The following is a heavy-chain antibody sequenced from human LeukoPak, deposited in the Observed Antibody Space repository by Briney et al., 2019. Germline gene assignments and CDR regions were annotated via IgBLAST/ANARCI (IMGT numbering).Heavy chain of an antibody. D-gene: IGHD5-24*01. CDR2: FTWDSGSI. CDR1: GFTFDDYA. CDR3: ARSWDGYNSAFDI. Sequence: GGSLRLSCAASGFTFDDYAMHWVRQAPGKGLEWVSGFTWDSGSIGYADSVKGRFTISRDNAKKSLYLKMNFLKTEDTAFYYCARSWDGYNSAFDIWGQGTMVTVSS. J-gene: IGHJ3*02. V-gene: IGHV3-9*01.